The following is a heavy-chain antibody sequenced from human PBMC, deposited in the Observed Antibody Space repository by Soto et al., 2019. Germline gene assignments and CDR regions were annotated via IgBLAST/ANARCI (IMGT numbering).Heavy chain of an antibody. J-gene: IGHJ6*02. CDR3: ATDCGGSSGTLDRYYSYFCGMDV. D-gene: IGHD6-6*01. V-gene: IGHV4-31*03. CDR1: GGSISSGGYY. Sequence: QVHLQESGPRLVKPSQTLSLTCTVSGGSISSGGYYWNWIRQHPGKGLGWMGYIQSSGRNLYNPSLNSRVTIPVDTPNHQFPLRMSSVTAADTAVYYCATDCGGSSGTLDRYYSYFCGMDVGGQGTTVIVSS. CDR2: IQSSGRN.